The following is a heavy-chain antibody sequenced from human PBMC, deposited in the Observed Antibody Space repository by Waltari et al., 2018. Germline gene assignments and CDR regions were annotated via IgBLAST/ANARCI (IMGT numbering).Heavy chain of an antibody. Sequence: EVQLLESGGGLVQPGGSLRLSCAASGFTFSSYAMSWVRQAPGKGLEWVSAISGSGGSTYYADSVKGWFTISRDNSKNTLYLQMNSLRAEDTAVYYCAKAPNTYYYDSSGTDYWGQGTLVTVSS. J-gene: IGHJ4*02. V-gene: IGHV3-23*01. D-gene: IGHD3-22*01. CDR3: AKAPNTYYYDSSGTDY. CDR1: GFTFSSYA. CDR2: ISGSGGST.